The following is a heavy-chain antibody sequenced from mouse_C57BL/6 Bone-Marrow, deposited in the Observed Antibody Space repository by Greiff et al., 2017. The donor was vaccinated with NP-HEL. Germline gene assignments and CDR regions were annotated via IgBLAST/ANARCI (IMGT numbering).Heavy chain of an antibody. CDR3: ARRGYDYDGGYYAMDY. J-gene: IGHJ4*01. CDR1: GYTFTDYN. CDR2: INPNNGGT. Sequence: EVQLQQSGPELVKPGASVKIPCKASGYTFTDYNMDWVKQSHGKSLEWIGDINPNNGGTIYNQKFKGKATLTVDKSSSTAYMELRSLTSEDTAVYYCARRGYDYDGGYYAMDYWGQGTSVTVSS. D-gene: IGHD2-4*01. V-gene: IGHV1-18*01.